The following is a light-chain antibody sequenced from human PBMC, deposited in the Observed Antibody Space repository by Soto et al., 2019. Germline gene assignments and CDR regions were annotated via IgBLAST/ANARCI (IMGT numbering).Light chain of an antibody. Sequence: EIVMTQSPATLSVSPGERATLSCRARQSVSSNLAWYQQKPSQARRLLMYGASTRATGIPDRFSGSGSRTAVSLNISSLQSADSAIYYCQKHKNWPPWTFGQGTKVEIK. CDR2: GAS. CDR3: QKHKNWPPWT. CDR1: QSVSSN. V-gene: IGKV3-15*01. J-gene: IGKJ1*01.